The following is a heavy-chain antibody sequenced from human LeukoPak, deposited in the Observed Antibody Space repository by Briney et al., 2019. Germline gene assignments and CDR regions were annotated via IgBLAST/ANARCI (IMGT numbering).Heavy chain of an antibody. CDR1: GYTFTGYY. V-gene: IGHV1-2*06. D-gene: IGHD3-16*02. Sequence: ASVKVSCKASGYTFTGYYMHWLRQAPGQGLEWMGRINPNSGGTNDAQKFQGRVTMTRDTSISTAYMELSRLRSDDTAVYYCARAGPVRDSFGGVIVWFDPWGQGTLVTVSS. CDR2: INPNSGGT. J-gene: IGHJ5*02. CDR3: ARAGPVRDSFGGVIVWFDP.